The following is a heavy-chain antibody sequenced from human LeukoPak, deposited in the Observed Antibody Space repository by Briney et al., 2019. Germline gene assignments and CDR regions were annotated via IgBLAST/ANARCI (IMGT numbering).Heavy chain of an antibody. V-gene: IGHV3-21*01. CDR2: ISSSSSYI. CDR3: ARVSVTPYYYGMDV. D-gene: IGHD5-18*01. CDR1: GFTFSSYS. Sequence: GGSLRLSCAASGFTFSSYSMNWVRQAPGKGLEWVSSISSSSSYIYYADSVKGRLTISRDNAKNSLYLQMNSLRAEDTAVYYCARVSVTPYYYGMDVWGQGTTVTVSS. J-gene: IGHJ6*02.